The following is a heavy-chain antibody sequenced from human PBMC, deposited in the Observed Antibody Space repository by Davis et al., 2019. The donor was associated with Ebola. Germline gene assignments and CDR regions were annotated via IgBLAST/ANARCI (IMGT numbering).Heavy chain of an antibody. V-gene: IGHV3-15*01. CDR1: GFTFSNAW. CDR2: IKSKTDGGTT. Sequence: GESLKISCAASGFTFSNAWMSWVRQAPGKGLEWVGRIKSKTDGGTTDYAAPVKGRFTTSRDDSKNTLYLQMNSLKTEDTAVYYCASGYSGYDFEFDYWGQGTLVTVSS. CDR3: ASGYSGYDFEFDY. D-gene: IGHD5-12*01. J-gene: IGHJ4*02.